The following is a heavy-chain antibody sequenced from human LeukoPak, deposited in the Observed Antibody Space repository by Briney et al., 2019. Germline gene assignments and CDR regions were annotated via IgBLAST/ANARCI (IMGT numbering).Heavy chain of an antibody. V-gene: IGHV4-30-4*08. J-gene: IGHJ4*02. Sequence: SQTLSLTCTVSGGSISSGDYYWSWIRQPPGKGLERIGYIYYSGSTYCNPSLKSRVTISVDTSKNQFSLKLSSVTAADTAVYYCASADYYGSGSYPPFDYWGQGTLVTVSS. CDR3: ASADYYGSGSYPPFDY. CDR1: GGSISSGDYY. CDR2: IYYSGST. D-gene: IGHD3-10*01.